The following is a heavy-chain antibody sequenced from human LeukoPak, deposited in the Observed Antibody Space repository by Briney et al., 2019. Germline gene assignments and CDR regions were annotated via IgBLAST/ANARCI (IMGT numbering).Heavy chain of an antibody. CDR3: ARSYYGSSPFDY. J-gene: IGHJ4*02. D-gene: IGHD3-10*01. V-gene: IGHV1-8*01. CDR2: MNPNSGNT. CDR1: GYTFTSCD. Sequence: ASVTVSRKASGYTFTSCDIHWVRQATGQGLEWMGWMNPNSGNTGYAQKFQGRVTMTRNTSISTAYMELSSLRSEDSAVYYCARSYYGSSPFDYWGQGTLVTVSS.